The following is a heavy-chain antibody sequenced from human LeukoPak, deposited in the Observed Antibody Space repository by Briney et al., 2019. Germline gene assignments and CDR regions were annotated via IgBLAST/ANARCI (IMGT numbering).Heavy chain of an antibody. CDR2: VYTSGST. D-gene: IGHD1-26*01. J-gene: IGHJ6*03. CDR3: ARDSGKGDTAHMDV. CDR1: GGSISNYY. Sequence: SETLSLTCTVPGGSISNYYWSWIRQPAGKGLGWIGHVYTSGSTNYNPSLKRRVTMSVDTSKNQFSLRLSSVTAADTAVYYCARDSGKGDTAHMDVWGKGTTVTVSS. V-gene: IGHV4-4*07.